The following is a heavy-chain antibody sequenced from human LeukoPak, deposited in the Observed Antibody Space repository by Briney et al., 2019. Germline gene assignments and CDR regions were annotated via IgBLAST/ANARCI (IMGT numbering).Heavy chain of an antibody. Sequence: PSETLSLTCAVYGGSFSGYYWSWIRQPPGKGLEWIGEINHSGSTNYNPSLKSRVTISVDTSKNQFSLKLSSVTAADTAVYYCARHGGRRYSYGGAPLDYWGQGTLVTVSS. V-gene: IGHV4-34*01. CDR3: ARHGGRRYSYGGAPLDY. D-gene: IGHD5-18*01. CDR2: INHSGST. CDR1: GGSFSGYY. J-gene: IGHJ4*02.